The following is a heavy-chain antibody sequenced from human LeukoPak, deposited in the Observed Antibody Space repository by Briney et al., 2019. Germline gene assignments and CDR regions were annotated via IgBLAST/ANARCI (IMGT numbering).Heavy chain of an antibody. CDR2: ISSSSSYI. D-gene: IGHD4-17*01. Sequence: GGSLRLSCAASGFTFSSYSMNWVRQAPGKGLEWVSSISSSSSYIYYADSVKGRFTISRDNAKNSLYLQMNSLRAEDTAVYYCAREGIPYGDYESEYFQHWGQGTLVTVSS. V-gene: IGHV3-21*01. CDR3: AREGIPYGDYESEYFQH. CDR1: GFTFSSYS. J-gene: IGHJ1*01.